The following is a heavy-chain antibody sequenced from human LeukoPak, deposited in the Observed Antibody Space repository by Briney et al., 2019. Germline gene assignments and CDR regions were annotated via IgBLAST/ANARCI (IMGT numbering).Heavy chain of an antibody. Sequence: SVKVSCKASGGTFSSYAISWVRQAPGQGPEWMGRIIPIFGTANYAQKFQGRVTITTDESTSTAYMELSSLRSEDTAVYYCARVERGWIDYWGQGTLVTVSS. CDR3: ARVERGWIDY. V-gene: IGHV1-69*05. CDR1: GGTFSSYA. D-gene: IGHD3-22*01. J-gene: IGHJ4*02. CDR2: IIPIFGTA.